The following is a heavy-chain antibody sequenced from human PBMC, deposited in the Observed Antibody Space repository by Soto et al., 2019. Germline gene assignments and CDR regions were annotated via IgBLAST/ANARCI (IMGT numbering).Heavy chain of an antibody. J-gene: IGHJ4*02. Sequence: QVQVVESGGGVVQPGRSLRLSCAVSGFSFSSYAMHWVRQAPGKGLEWVAVISYDGSNKYYADSVKGRFTISRDNSKNTRSLQVNSLRAEDTAVYYWARESAGLFGYGGQGPLVTVSS. CDR3: ARESAGLFGY. V-gene: IGHV3-30-3*01. D-gene: IGHD3-22*01. CDR2: ISYDGSNK. CDR1: GFSFSSYA.